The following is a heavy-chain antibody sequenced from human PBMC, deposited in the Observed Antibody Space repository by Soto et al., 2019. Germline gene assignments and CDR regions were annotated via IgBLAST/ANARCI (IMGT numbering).Heavy chain of an antibody. D-gene: IGHD6-19*01. Sequence: SQTLSLTCAISGDSVSSNSAAWNWIRQSPSRGLEWLGRTYYRSKWYNDYAVSVKSRITINPDTSKNQFSLQLNSVTPEDTAVYYCARDMVPYSSGWSRGFDIWGKGTTVTVSS. J-gene: IGHJ6*04. CDR1: GDSVSSNSAA. CDR3: ARDMVPYSSGWSRGFDI. V-gene: IGHV6-1*01. CDR2: TYYRSKWYN.